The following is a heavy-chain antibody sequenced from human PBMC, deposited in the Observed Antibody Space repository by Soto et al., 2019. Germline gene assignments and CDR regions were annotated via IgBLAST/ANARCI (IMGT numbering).Heavy chain of an antibody. D-gene: IGHD2-15*01. CDR2: ISSSSRYI. J-gene: IGHJ6*02. CDR3: ARDRLVAATSTPPYCYYGMDV. Sequence: LRLSCATSGFTFSSYSMNWVRQAPLMGLEWVSSISSSSRYIYYADSVRGRFTISRDNAKNSLYLQINSLRAEDTAVYYCARDRLVAATSTPPYCYYGMDVWGQGTTVTVSS. V-gene: IGHV3-21*01. CDR1: GFTFSSYS.